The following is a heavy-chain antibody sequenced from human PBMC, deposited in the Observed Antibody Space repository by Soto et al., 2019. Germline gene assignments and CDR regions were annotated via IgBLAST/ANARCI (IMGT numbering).Heavy chain of an antibody. CDR1: GDSIISSDFY. CDR2: IFYLGSS. Sequence: SETLSLTCTVSGDSIISSDFYWGWVRQPPGKGLEWIGSIFYLGSSYYNPSLKSRVTMSVDTSKNQFSLKLRSVTAADTALYFCARHSLALRKNNWFDPWGQGIMVTVSS. V-gene: IGHV4-39*01. J-gene: IGHJ5*02. CDR3: ARHSLALRKNNWFDP. D-gene: IGHD3-3*02.